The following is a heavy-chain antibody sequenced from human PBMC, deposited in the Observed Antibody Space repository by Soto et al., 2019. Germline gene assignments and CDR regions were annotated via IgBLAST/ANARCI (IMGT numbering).Heavy chain of an antibody. J-gene: IGHJ4*02. D-gene: IGHD6-13*01. V-gene: IGHV3-11*06. CDR2: IVIGSDYT. Sequence: QVQLVESGGGLVKPGGSLRLSCAASGFTFSDYYMTWVRQAPGKGLEWVSYIVIGSDYTNYADSVKGRFTISRDNAKNSLYLAMNSLRVEDTAVYYCARLRASSWYLGGYLDYWGQGTLVTVSS. CDR3: ARLRASSWYLGGYLDY. CDR1: GFTFSDYY.